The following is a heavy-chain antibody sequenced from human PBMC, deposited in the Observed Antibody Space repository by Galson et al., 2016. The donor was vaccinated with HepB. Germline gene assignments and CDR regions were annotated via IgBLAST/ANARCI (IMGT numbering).Heavy chain of an antibody. D-gene: IGHD5-12*01. Sequence: SLRLSCAASRFTFSIYTLNWVRQAPGRGLEWVSSISSGGDYIQYADSVKGRFTISRDNAKNSLYLQMNSLRGEDTAVYYCARDNSGYGSFDYWGQGTLVTVSS. CDR3: ARDNSGYGSFDY. V-gene: IGHV3-21*01. CDR2: ISSGGDYI. J-gene: IGHJ4*02. CDR1: RFTFSIYT.